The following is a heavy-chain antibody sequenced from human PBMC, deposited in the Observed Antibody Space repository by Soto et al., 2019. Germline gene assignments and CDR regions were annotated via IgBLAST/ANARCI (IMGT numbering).Heavy chain of an antibody. CDR3: ARKRKMGSYFDY. CDR2: IYYSGST. CDR1: GGSISSSSYY. D-gene: IGHD3-10*01. V-gene: IGHV4-39*01. J-gene: IGHJ4*02. Sequence: ETLSLTCTVSGGSISSSSYYWGWIRQPPGKGLEWIGSIYYSGSTYYNPSLKSRVTISVDTSKNQFSLKLSSVTAADTAVYYCARKRKMGSYFDYWGQGTLVTVSS.